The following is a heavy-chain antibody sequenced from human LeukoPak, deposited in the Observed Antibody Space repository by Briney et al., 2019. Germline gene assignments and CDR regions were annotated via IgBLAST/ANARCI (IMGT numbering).Heavy chain of an antibody. CDR2: IIPIFGTA. V-gene: IGHV1-69*06. Sequence: SVKVSCKASGGTFSSYAISWVRQAPGQGLEWMGGIIPIFGTANYAQKFQGRVTITADKSTSTAYMELSSLRSEDTAVYYCARDSSGYDLRYYYYYYMDVWGKGTTVTVSS. D-gene: IGHD5-12*01. CDR3: ARDSSGYDLRYYYYYYMDV. J-gene: IGHJ6*03. CDR1: GGTFSSYA.